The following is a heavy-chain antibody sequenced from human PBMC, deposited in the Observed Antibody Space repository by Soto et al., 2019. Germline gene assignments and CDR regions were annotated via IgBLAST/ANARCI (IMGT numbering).Heavy chain of an antibody. Sequence: GGSLRLSCAASGFTFSTYSMNWVRQTPGKGLEWVSYISSGSRNIYYADSVKGRFTISRDNAKNSLYLQMNSLRAEDTAVYYCVLDERQVACFDSWGQGTLVTVSS. D-gene: IGHD2-15*01. V-gene: IGHV3-48*01. J-gene: IGHJ4*02. CDR1: GFTFSTYS. CDR2: ISSGSRNI. CDR3: VLDERQVACFDS.